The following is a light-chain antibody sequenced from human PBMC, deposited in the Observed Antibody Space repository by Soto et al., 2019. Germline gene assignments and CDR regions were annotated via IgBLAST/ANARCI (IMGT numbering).Light chain of an antibody. CDR1: QDISTY. CDR2: DAS. CDR3: QHFDDLPPT. J-gene: IGKJ5*01. V-gene: IGKV1-33*01. Sequence: DIQMTQSPSSLSASVGDRVTITCQASQDISTYLNWYQQKPGQAPKLLIIDASNLEPGVPVRFSGSGSGTDFTLTNTSLHPEDIATYYCQHFDDLPPTFGQGTRLYIK.